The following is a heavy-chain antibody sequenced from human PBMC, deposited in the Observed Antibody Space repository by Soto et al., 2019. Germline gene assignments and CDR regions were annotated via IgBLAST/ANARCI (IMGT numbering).Heavy chain of an antibody. Sequence: EVQLVESGGGLVQPGGSLRLSCAASGFTFNTYWMNWVRQAPGKGLEWVANINQGGSDKYYVGSVKGRFTISRDNAKNSLYLKINSLRAEETVVYYFAGDVGYSDYGGKGPLFTVSS. CDR1: GFTFNTYW. V-gene: IGHV3-7*01. CDR3: AGDVGYSDY. CDR2: INQGGSDK. D-gene: IGHD2-15*01. J-gene: IGHJ4*02.